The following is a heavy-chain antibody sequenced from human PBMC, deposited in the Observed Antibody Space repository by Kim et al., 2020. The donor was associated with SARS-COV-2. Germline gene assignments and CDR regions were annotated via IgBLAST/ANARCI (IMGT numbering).Heavy chain of an antibody. Sequence: GGSLRLSCAASGFTFSSYAMSWVRQAPGKGLEWVSTISGSGGRTYYADSVKGRFTISRDNSKNTLYLQMNSLRAEDTAVYYCAKDDMWAVVNSGASNTGNDAFDIWGQGTMVTVSS. CDR3: AKDDMWAVVNSGASNTGNDAFDI. J-gene: IGHJ3*02. V-gene: IGHV3-23*01. CDR1: GFTFSSYA. CDR2: ISGSGGRT. D-gene: IGHD5-18*01.